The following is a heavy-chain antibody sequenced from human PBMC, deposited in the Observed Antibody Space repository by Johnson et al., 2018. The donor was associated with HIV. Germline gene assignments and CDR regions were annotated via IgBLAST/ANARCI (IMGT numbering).Heavy chain of an antibody. CDR1: GFTFSSYA. CDR2: ISYDGSNK. D-gene: IGHD1-26*01. V-gene: IGHV3-30-3*01. J-gene: IGHJ3*02. CDR3: ARDGEDSTSPSGAFDI. Sequence: QMLLVESGGGVVQPGRSLRLSCAASGFTFSSYAMHWVRQAPGKGLEWVAVISYDGSNKYYADSVKRRFTISRDNSKNTLYLQMNSLRAEDTAVYYCARDGEDSTSPSGAFDIWGQGTMVTVSS.